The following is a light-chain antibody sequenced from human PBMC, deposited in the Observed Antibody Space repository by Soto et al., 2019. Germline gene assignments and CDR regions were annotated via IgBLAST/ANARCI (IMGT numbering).Light chain of an antibody. Sequence: DIHMTQSPSSLSAFVGDRVTITCRAGQTISNYVNWYQQKPGKAPKVLIYAASTLQSGVPSRFSGSGSGADFTLTISRLQPEDFATYYCQQSYTIPRMFGQGTKVEIK. CDR1: QTISNY. V-gene: IGKV1-39*01. CDR3: QQSYTIPRM. CDR2: AAS. J-gene: IGKJ1*01.